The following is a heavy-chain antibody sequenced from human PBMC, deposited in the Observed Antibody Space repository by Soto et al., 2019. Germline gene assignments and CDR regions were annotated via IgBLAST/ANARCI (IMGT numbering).Heavy chain of an antibody. CDR3: ARGCSGMRCSGGSCYSESYYYYMDV. Sequence: SETLSLTCAVYGGSFSGYYLSWIRQPPGKGLEWIGEINHSGSTNYNPSLKSRVTISVDTSKNQFSLKLSSVTAADTAVYYCARGCSGMRCSGGSCYSESYYYYMDVWGKGTTVTVSS. CDR1: GGSFSGYY. CDR2: INHSGST. J-gene: IGHJ6*03. D-gene: IGHD2-15*01. V-gene: IGHV4-34*01.